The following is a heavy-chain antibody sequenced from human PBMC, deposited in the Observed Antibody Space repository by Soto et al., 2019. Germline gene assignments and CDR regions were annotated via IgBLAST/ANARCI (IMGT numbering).Heavy chain of an antibody. CDR3: ARRGVPTPYYYYYGMDV. D-gene: IGHD2-2*01. CDR2: IYPSDSDT. CDR1: GYSFTSYW. Sequence: PGESLKISCKGSGYSFTSYWIGWVRQMPGKGLEWMGIIYPSDSDTRYSPSFQGQVTISADKSISTAYLQWSSLKASDTAMYYCARRGVPTPYYYYYGMDVWGQGTTVTVSS. V-gene: IGHV5-51*01. J-gene: IGHJ6*02.